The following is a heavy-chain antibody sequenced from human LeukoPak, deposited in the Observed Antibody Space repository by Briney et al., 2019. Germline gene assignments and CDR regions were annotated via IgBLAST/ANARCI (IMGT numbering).Heavy chain of an antibody. V-gene: IGHV1-2*02. Sequence: ASVKVSCKASGYTFTGYYMHWVRQAPGQGLEWMGWINPNSGRTNYAQKFQGRVTMTRDTSISTAYMELSRLRSDDTAVYYCARDRRGTTVTTWGQGTLVTVSS. CDR1: GYTFTGYY. J-gene: IGHJ4*02. CDR3: ARDRRGTTVTT. D-gene: IGHD4-11*01. CDR2: INPNSGRT.